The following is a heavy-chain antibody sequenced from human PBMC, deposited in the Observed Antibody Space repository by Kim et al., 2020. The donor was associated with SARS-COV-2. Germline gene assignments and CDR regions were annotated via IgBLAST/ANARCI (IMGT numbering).Heavy chain of an antibody. Sequence: GGSLRLSCAASGFTFQNYAMHWVRQAPGKGLEWVSYISWSSAARGFADSVKGRFTISRDNAKNSLYLQMNSLRPDDTALYYCAKGEYGEYGRSWFATWGQGTLVTVSS. CDR1: GFTFQNYA. V-gene: IGHV3-9*01. CDR2: ISWSSAAR. D-gene: IGHD4-17*01. J-gene: IGHJ5*02. CDR3: AKGEYGEYGRSWFAT.